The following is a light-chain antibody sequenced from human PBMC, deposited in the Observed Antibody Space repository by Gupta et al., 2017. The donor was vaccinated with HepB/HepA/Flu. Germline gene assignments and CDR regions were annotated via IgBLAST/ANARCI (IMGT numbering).Light chain of an antibody. CDR2: DVS. CDR3: SSYTSSSTQV. J-gene: IGLJ1*01. Sequence: QSALTQPASVSGPPGQSFTISCTGTSRDVGGYNYVPWYQQHPGTAPKLMIYDVSNRPSGVSNGFSGSTSGNTASLTISGLQAEDEAYYYCSSYTSSSTQVFGAGTKLTVL. V-gene: IGLV2-14*01. CDR1: SRDVGGYNY.